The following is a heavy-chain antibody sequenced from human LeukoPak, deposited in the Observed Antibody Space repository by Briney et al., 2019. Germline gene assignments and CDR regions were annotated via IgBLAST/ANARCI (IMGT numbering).Heavy chain of an antibody. CDR2: ISAYNGNT. D-gene: IGHD3-10*01. J-gene: IGHJ4*02. Sequence: ASVKVSCKAAGYLFTTSVISWGRQAPGQRLEGMGWISAYNGNTNYAQKLQGRVTMTTDTSTSTAYMELRSLRSDDTAVYYCARDRARRTMVRGVSDYWGQGTLVTVSS. CDR3: ARDRARRTMVRGVSDY. CDR1: GYLFTTSV. V-gene: IGHV1-18*01.